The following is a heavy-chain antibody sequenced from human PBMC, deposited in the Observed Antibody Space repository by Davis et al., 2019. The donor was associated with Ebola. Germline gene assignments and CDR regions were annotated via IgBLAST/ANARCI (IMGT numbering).Heavy chain of an antibody. CDR1: GFTFRSYE. D-gene: IGHD1-26*01. CDR2: IGPSGTTI. CDR3: ARGPVGRYPYYFKY. V-gene: IGHV3-48*03. Sequence: GGSLRLSCAASGFTFRSYEMSWVRQAPGKGLEWISYIGPSGTTIYYADSVKGRFTISRDVGKNSLHLQMNSLRGEDTALYYCARGPVGRYPYYFKYWGQGTLVTVSS. J-gene: IGHJ4*02.